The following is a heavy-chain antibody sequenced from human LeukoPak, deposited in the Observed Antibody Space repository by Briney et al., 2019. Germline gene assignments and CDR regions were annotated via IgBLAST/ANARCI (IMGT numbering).Heavy chain of an antibody. CDR1: GYSFTSYW. CDR2: IYPGDSDT. Sequence: GESLKISCKGSGYSFTSYWIGWVRQMPGKGLEWMGVIYPGDSDTRYGPSFQGQVTISADKFITTAYLQWSRLRASDTAIYYCARRARDSSGEGFDYWGQGTLVTVSS. CDR3: ARRARDSSGEGFDY. D-gene: IGHD6-19*01. V-gene: IGHV5-51*01. J-gene: IGHJ4*02.